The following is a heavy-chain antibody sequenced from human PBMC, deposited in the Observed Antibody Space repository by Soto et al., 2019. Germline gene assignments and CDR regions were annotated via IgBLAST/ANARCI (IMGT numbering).Heavy chain of an antibody. CDR3: AKDLKDGYNYGFDP. J-gene: IGHJ5*02. CDR1: GFTFSSYG. CDR2: ISYDGSNK. Sequence: PGGSLRLSCAASGFTFSSYGMHWVRQAPGKGLEWVAVISYDGSNKYYAGSVKGRFTISRDNSKNTLYLQMNSLRAEDTAVYYCAKDLKDGYNYGFDPWGQGTLVTVSS. D-gene: IGHD5-12*01. V-gene: IGHV3-30*18.